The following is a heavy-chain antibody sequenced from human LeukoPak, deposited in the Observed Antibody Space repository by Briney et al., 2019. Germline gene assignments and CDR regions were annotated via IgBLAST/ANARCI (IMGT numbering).Heavy chain of an antibody. CDR1: GYTFTGYY. J-gene: IGHJ5*02. CDR3: ARVQGGYSSGFSEPFDP. CDR2: INPNSGGT. D-gene: IGHD6-25*01. V-gene: IGHV1-2*06. Sequence: ASVKVSCKASGYTFTGYYMHWVRQAPGQGLEWMGRINPNSGGTSYAQKFQGRVTMTRDTSISTAYMELSRLRSDDTAVYYCARVQGGYSSGFSEPFDPWGQGTLITVSS.